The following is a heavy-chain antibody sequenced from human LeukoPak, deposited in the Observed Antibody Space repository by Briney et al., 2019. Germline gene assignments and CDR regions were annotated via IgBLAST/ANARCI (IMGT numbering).Heavy chain of an antibody. CDR1: GFTFSSYS. D-gene: IGHD3-10*01. J-gene: IGHJ3*02. Sequence: PGGSLRLSREGSGFTFSSYSMNWVRQAPGKGLEWLSSISTTSNSIYYADSVKGRFTISRDNAKDSLFLHMNSLRDDDTAVYYCATLWFGESFSAFDIWGQGTMVTVSS. V-gene: IGHV3-48*02. CDR2: ISTTSNSI. CDR3: ATLWFGESFSAFDI.